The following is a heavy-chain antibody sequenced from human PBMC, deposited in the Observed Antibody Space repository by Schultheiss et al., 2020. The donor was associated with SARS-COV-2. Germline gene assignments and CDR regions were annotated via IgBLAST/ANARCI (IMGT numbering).Heavy chain of an antibody. V-gene: IGHV1-46*01. Sequence: ASVKVSCKTSGYTFTRNYIHWVRQAPGQGLDWMGIINPSGGSTSYAQKFQGRVIMTRDTSTSTVFMELSSLRSEDTAVYYCARAHGNYAHYYYMDVWGKGTTVTVSS. D-gene: IGHD4-17*01. CDR3: ARAHGNYAHYYYMDV. CDR1: GYTFTRNY. CDR2: INPSGGST. J-gene: IGHJ6*03.